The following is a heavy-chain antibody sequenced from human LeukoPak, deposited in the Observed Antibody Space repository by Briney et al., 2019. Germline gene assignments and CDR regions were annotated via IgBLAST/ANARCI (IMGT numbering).Heavy chain of an antibody. D-gene: IGHD6-13*01. CDR3: ARHSHSSSWYYYYGMDV. V-gene: IGHV5-51*01. CDR1: GYSFTSYW. J-gene: IGHJ6*02. Sequence: ESLTISCTGSGYSFTSYWIGWVRQMPGKGLEWMGIIYPGDSDTRYSPSFQGQVTISADKSISTAYLQWSSLKAPDTAMYYCARHSHSSSWYYYYGMDVWGQGTTVTVSS. CDR2: IYPGDSDT.